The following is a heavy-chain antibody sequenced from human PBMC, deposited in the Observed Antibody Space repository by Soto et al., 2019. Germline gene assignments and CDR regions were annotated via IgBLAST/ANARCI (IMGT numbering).Heavy chain of an antibody. V-gene: IGHV3-20*04. D-gene: IGHD4-4*01. CDR3: ALTTVTTRSGKVVP. CDR1: GFTFDDYG. J-gene: IGHJ5*02. Sequence: GGSLRLSCAASGFTFDDYGMSWVRQAPGKGLEWVSGINWNGGSTGYADSVKGRFTISRDNAKNSLYLQMNSLRAEDTALYYCALTTVTTRSGKVVPWGQGTLVTVSS. CDR2: INWNGGST.